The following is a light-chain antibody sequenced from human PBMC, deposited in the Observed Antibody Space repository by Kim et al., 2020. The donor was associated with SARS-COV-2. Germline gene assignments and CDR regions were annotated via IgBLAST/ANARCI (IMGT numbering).Light chain of an antibody. CDR1: QSVNNNY. CDR3: QQYGSSPRT. J-gene: IGKJ1*01. CDR2: AIS. V-gene: IGKV3-20*01. Sequence: EIVLTQSPGTLSLSPGEGATLSCRASQSVNNNYFAWYQQKPGQAPRLLIYAISIRATGIPDRFSGSGSGTDFTLTISRLGPEDFAVYYCQQYGSSPRTFGQGTKVDIK.